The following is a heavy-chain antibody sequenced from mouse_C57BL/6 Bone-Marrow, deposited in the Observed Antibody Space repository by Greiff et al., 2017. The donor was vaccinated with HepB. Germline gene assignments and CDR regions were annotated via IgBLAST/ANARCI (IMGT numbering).Heavy chain of an antibody. V-gene: IGHV1-15*01. D-gene: IGHD2-3*01. CDR2: IDPETGGT. CDR3: TRSDDGYYRYWFAY. Sequence: LVESGAELVRSGASVTLSCKASGYTFTDYEMHWVKQTPVHGLEWIGAIDPETGGTAYNQKFKGKAILTADKSSSTAYMELRSLTSEDSAVYYCTRSDDGYYRYWFAYWGQGTLVTVSA. CDR1: GYTFTDYE. J-gene: IGHJ3*01.